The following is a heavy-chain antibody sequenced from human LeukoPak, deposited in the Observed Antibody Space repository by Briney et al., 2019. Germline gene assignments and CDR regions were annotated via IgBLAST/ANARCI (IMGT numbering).Heavy chain of an antibody. J-gene: IGHJ4*02. CDR3: ARANPAVAGTFDY. CDR1: GGSFSGYY. D-gene: IGHD6-19*01. V-gene: IGHV3-21*01. CDR2: ISSSSSYI. Sequence: ETLSLTCAVYGGSFSGYYWSWVRQAPGKGLERVSSISSSSSYIYYADSVKGRFTISRDNAKNSLYLQMNSLRAEDTAVYYCARANPAVAGTFDYWGQGTLVTVSS.